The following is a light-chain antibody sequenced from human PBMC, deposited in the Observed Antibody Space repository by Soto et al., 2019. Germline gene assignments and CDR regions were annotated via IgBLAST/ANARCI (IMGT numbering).Light chain of an antibody. CDR2: DVN. J-gene: IGLJ2*01. CDR3: SSYTSTTTVII. V-gene: IGLV2-14*01. CDR1: NSDIGPYNY. Sequence: QSVLTQPASVSGSPGQSVTISCTGTNSDIGPYNYVTWYQKHPGKAPKLIIYDVNNRPSGVSNRFSGSKSGNTASLTISGLQAEDAADYYCSSYTSTTTVIIFGVGTQLTVL.